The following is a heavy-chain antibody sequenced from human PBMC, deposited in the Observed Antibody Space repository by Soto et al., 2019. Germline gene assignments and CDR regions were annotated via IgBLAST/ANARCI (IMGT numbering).Heavy chain of an antibody. Sequence: ASVKVSCKASGYTFTSYGISWVRQAPGQGLEWVGWISAYNGNTNYAQKLQGRVTMTTDTSTSTAYMELRSLRSDDTAVYYCARYATIVLLWFGAHLGYFDYWGQGTLVTVSS. V-gene: IGHV1-18*01. D-gene: IGHD3-10*01. CDR1: GYTFTSYG. CDR2: ISAYNGNT. CDR3: ARYATIVLLWFGAHLGYFDY. J-gene: IGHJ4*02.